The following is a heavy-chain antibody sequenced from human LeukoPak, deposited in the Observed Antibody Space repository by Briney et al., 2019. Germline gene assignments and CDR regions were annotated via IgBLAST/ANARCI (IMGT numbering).Heavy chain of an antibody. Sequence: SETLSLTCTVSGGSVNSASYYWSWIRQPPGKGLEWIGDIYYSGSTNYNPSLKSRVTISVDTTKNQFSLNLSSVTAADTAVYYCARGDTVMEQYYFDYWGQGTLVTVSS. V-gene: IGHV4-61*01. CDR3: ARGDTVMEQYYFDY. CDR1: GGSVNSASYY. CDR2: IYYSGST. D-gene: IGHD5-18*01. J-gene: IGHJ4*02.